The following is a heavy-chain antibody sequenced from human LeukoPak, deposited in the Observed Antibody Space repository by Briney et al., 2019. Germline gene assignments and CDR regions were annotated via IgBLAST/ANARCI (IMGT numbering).Heavy chain of an antibody. CDR2: ISAYNGNT. CDR3: ARDRATTVTTSYYYGMDV. Sequence: ASVKVSCKASGYTFTSYGISWVRQAPGQGLEWMGWISAYNGNTNYAQKLQGRVTMTTDTSTSTAYMELRSLRSDDTAVYYCARDRATTVTTSYYYGMDVWGQGTTVTVSS. CDR1: GYTFTSYG. D-gene: IGHD4-17*01. J-gene: IGHJ6*02. V-gene: IGHV1-18*01.